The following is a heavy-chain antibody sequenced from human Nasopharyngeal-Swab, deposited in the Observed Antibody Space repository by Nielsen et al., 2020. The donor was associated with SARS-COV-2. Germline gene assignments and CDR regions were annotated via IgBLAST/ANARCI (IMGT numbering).Heavy chain of an antibody. CDR2: ISGSGGST. CDR1: GFTFSSYA. V-gene: IGHV3-23*01. CDR3: DRSTSWFDAFDI. J-gene: IGHJ3*02. D-gene: IGHD2-2*01. Sequence: GESLKISCAASGFTFSSYAMSWVRQAPGKGLEWVSAISGSGGSTYYADSVKGRFTISRDNSKNTLYLQMNSLRAEDTAVYYCDRSTSWFDAFDIWGQGIMVTVSS.